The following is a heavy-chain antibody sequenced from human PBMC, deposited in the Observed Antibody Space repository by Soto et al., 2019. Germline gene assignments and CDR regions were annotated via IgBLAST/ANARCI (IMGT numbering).Heavy chain of an antibody. Sequence: GGSLKLSCAASGFTFRSFTMNWVRQAPGKGLEWVSTISSNSAYIYYTDALRGRFTISRDNAKNSLHLQMNSLRAEDTAVYYCTRDASRDSSARGWFDPWGPGTLVTVSS. CDR3: TRDASRDSSARGWFDP. CDR2: ISSNSAYI. V-gene: IGHV3-21*01. CDR1: GFTFRSFT. J-gene: IGHJ5*02. D-gene: IGHD6-13*01.